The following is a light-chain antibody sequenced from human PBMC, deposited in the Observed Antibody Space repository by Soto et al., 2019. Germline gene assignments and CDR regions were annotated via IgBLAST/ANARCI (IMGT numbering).Light chain of an antibody. J-gene: IGKJ2*01. CDR1: QSISSW. Sequence: DIQMTQSPSTLSASVGDRVTITCRASQSISSWLAWYQQKPGKAPKLLIYDASSLESGVPSRFSGSGSGTEFNITISSMQPDDFATDYCQQYNSYPYTFGQGTKLEIK. CDR3: QQYNSYPYT. V-gene: IGKV1-5*01. CDR2: DAS.